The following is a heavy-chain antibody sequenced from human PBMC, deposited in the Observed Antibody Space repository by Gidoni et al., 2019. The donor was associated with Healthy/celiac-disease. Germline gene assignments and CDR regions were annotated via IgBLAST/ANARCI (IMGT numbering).Heavy chain of an antibody. CDR1: GGSISSGDYY. CDR2: IYYSGST. V-gene: IGHV4-30-4*01. CDR3: ARVRRGYSYGPHIDY. J-gene: IGHJ4*02. Sequence: QVQLQESGPGLVKPSQTLSLPCTVSGGSISSGDYYWSWIRQPPGKGLEWIGYIYYSGSTYYNPSLKSRVTISVDTSKNQFSLKLSSVTAADTAVYYCARVRRGYSYGPHIDYWGQGTLVTVSS. D-gene: IGHD5-18*01.